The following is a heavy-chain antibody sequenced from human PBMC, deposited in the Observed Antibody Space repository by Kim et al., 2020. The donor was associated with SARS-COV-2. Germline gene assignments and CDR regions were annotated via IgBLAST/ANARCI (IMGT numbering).Heavy chain of an antibody. V-gene: IGHV2-70*01. CDR2: IDWDDNK. CDR3: ARTLATGPSFYYGMDV. Sequence: SGPTLVNPTQTLTLTCTFSGFSLSTHGMCVSWIRQPPGKALEWLALIDWDDNKYYTTSLKTRLTISKDTSKKQVVLTMTNMDPVDTAMYYCARTLATGPSFYYGMDVWGQGTTVTVSS. CDR1: GFSLSTHGMC. D-gene: IGHD2-15*01. J-gene: IGHJ6*02.